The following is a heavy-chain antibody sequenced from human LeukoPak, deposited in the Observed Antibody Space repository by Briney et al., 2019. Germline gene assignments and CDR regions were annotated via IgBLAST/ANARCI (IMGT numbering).Heavy chain of an antibody. J-gene: IGHJ6*03. CDR3: ARAGNRYYYYYYMDV. Sequence: PGGSLRLSCAASGFTFSSYSMNWVRQAPGKGLEWVSYISSSSSTIYYADSVKGRFTISRDNAKNSLYLQMNSLRAEDTAVYYSARAGNRYYYYYYMDVWGKGTTVTVSS. D-gene: IGHD1-14*01. V-gene: IGHV3-48*01. CDR1: GFTFSSYS. CDR2: ISSSSSTI.